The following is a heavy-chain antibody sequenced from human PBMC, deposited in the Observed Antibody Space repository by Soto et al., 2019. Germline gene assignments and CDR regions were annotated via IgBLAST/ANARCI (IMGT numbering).Heavy chain of an antibody. D-gene: IGHD2-15*01. CDR1: GGSISSYY. Sequence: SETLSLTCTVSGGSISSYYWSWIRQPPGKGLEWIGYIYYSGSTNYNPSLKSRVTISVDTSKNQFSLKLSSVTAADTAVYYCARRPPSFTRDYYYYGMDVWGQGTTVTVSS. CDR2: IYYSGST. CDR3: ARRPPSFTRDYYYYGMDV. J-gene: IGHJ6*02. V-gene: IGHV4-59*01.